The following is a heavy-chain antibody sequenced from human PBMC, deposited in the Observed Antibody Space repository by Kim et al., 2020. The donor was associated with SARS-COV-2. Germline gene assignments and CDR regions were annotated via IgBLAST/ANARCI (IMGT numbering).Heavy chain of an antibody. D-gene: IGHD3-22*01. J-gene: IGHJ4*02. Sequence: GGSLRLSCAASGFTFSGSAMHWVRQASGKGLEWVGRIRSKANSYATAYAASVKGRFTISRDDSKNTAYLQMNSLKTEDTAVYYCTTYDSSGPRATFDYWGQGTLVTVSS. V-gene: IGHV3-73*01. CDR2: IRSKANSYAT. CDR1: GFTFSGSA. CDR3: TTYDSSGPRATFDY.